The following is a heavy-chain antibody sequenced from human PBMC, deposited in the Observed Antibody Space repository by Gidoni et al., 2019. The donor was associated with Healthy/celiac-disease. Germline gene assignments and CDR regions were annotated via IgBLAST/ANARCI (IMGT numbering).Heavy chain of an antibody. V-gene: IGHV1-18*01. CDR1: GYTFTSYR. J-gene: IGHJ6*02. CDR3: AREYPTSRITMIVVGHYYYGMDV. CDR2: ITAYNGNT. Sequence: QVQLVQPGAEVKKHGAPVKVSCKPPGYTFTSYRIRWARQAPGQGLEWMGWITAYNGNTNNTQKLQGRVTITTDTSTSTAYMELRSLRSDDTAGYYCAREYPTSRITMIVVGHYYYGMDVWGQGTRVTVSS. D-gene: IGHD3-22*01.